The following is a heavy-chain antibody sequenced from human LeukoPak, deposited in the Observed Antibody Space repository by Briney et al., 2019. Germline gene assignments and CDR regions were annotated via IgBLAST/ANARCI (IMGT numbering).Heavy chain of an antibody. D-gene: IGHD3-10*01. Sequence: GGSLRLSCAASGFTFSSYWMSWVRQAPGKGLEWVANIKQDGSEKYYVDSVKGRFTISRDNPKNSLYLQMNSLRAEDTAVYYCARLVGYYYYYMDVWGKGTTVTVSS. CDR1: GFTFSSYW. CDR3: ARLVGYYYYYMDV. CDR2: IKQDGSEK. J-gene: IGHJ6*03. V-gene: IGHV3-7*01.